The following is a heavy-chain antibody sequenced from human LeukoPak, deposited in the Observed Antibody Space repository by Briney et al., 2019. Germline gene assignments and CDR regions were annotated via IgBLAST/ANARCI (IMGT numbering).Heavy chain of an antibody. D-gene: IGHD3-22*01. V-gene: IGHV3-21*01. CDR2: ISSSSSYT. Sequence: GGSLRLSCAASGFTFSSYSMNWVRQAPGKGLEWVSSISSSSSYTYYADSVKGRFTISRDNAKNSLYLQMNSLRAEDTAVYYCARDNYDSSLDAFDIWGHGTMVTVSS. CDR3: ARDNYDSSLDAFDI. CDR1: GFTFSSYS. J-gene: IGHJ3*02.